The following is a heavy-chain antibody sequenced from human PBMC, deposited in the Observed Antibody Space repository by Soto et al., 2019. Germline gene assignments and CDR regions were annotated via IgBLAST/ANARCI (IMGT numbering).Heavy chain of an antibody. CDR3: AGLPGVRRVFDGFNV. V-gene: IGHV5-51*01. D-gene: IGHD3-10*01. CDR2: IYPGDSDT. J-gene: IGHJ3*01. Sequence: GESLKISCKGSGYSFAGYWIGWVRQMPGKGLDWMGVIYPGDSDTRYSPSFHGPVTISADKSISTAYLQWSSLKASATAMNFFAGLPGVRRVFDGFNVWGQGTRVTVSS. CDR1: GYSFAGYW.